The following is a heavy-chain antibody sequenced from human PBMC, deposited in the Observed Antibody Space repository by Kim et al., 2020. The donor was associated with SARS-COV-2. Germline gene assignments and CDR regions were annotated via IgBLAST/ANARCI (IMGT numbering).Heavy chain of an antibody. D-gene: IGHD6-19*01. CDR1: GYTFTSYG. CDR2: ISAYNGNT. V-gene: IGHV1-18*04. J-gene: IGHJ1*01. Sequence: ASVKVSCKASGYTFTSYGISWVRPAPGQGLEWMGWISAYNGNTNHAQKLQGRVTMTTDTSTSTAYMEVRSLRSDDTAVYYCARALPGDSSAWYVSQYFQHWGQGTLVTVSS. CDR3: ARALPGDSSAWYVSQYFQH.